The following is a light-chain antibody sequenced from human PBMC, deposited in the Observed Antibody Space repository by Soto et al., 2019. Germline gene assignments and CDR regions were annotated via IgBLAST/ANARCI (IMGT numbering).Light chain of an antibody. V-gene: IGKV1-5*03. CDR3: QQYKSYPYL. Sequence: DIQMTQSPSTLSASVGDRVTITCRASQSINSWLAWYQQKSGKAPKLLIFKASHLESGVPSRFSGSESVTELQPTISRPQPGDFACYFCQQYKSYPYLFGPGNKLELK. CDR1: QSINSW. CDR2: KAS. J-gene: IGKJ2*01.